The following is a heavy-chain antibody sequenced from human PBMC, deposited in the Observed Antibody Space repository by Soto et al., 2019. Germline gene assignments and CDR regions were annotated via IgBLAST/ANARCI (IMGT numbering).Heavy chain of an antibody. CDR2: ITHSGRT. V-gene: IGHV4-34*01. CDR1: GGSFSGYY. J-gene: IGHJ6*02. D-gene: IGHD3-10*01. Sequence: QVPLPQWGAGLLKPSETLSLTCAVYGGSFSGYYWSWIRQPPRQGLEWVGEITHSGRTNYHPSLKSRVPITVDTSKNQFSLKLSSVTAADTAVDYCASPLITMVRGVTPYGMDVWGQGTTVTVTS. CDR3: ASPLITMVRGVTPYGMDV.